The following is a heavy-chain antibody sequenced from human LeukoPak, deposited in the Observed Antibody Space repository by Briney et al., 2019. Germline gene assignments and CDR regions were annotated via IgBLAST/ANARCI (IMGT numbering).Heavy chain of an antibody. V-gene: IGHV1-69*04. J-gene: IGHJ5*02. Sequence: ASVKVSCKASGGTFSSYAISWVRQAPGQGLEWMGRIIPIFGIANYAQKFLGRVTITADKSTSTAYMELSSLRSEDTAVYYCARGGWDSSGYLNWFDPWGQGTLVTVSS. CDR1: GGTFSSYA. D-gene: IGHD3-22*01. CDR3: ARGGWDSSGYLNWFDP. CDR2: IIPIFGIA.